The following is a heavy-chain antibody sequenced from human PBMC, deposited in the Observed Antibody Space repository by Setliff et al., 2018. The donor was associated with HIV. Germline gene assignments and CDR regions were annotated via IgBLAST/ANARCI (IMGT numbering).Heavy chain of an antibody. CDR2: IYYSGST. Sequence: PSETLSLTCTVSGGSISSSSYYWGWIRQPPGKGLEWIGSIYYSGSTYYNPSLKSRVTISVDTSKNQFSLKLSSVTAADTAVYYCARDDPPREDSSSPVLFYSGMDVWGQGTPVTVSS. J-gene: IGHJ6*02. CDR1: GGSISSSSYY. CDR3: ARDDPPREDSSSPVLFYSGMDV. D-gene: IGHD6-6*01. V-gene: IGHV4-39*02.